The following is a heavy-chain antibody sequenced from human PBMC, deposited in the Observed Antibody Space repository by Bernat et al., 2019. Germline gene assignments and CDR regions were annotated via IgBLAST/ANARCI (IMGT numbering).Heavy chain of an antibody. V-gene: IGHV3-23*01. CDR1: GFTFSSYA. D-gene: IGHD3-3*01. J-gene: IGHJ3*02. CDR2: ISGSGGST. Sequence: EVQLLESGGGLVQPGGSLGLSCAASGFTFSSYAMSWVRQAPGKGLECVSAISGSGGSTYYADSVKGRFTISRDNSKNTLSLPMNSLRAEDTAVYYCAKDFYDFWSGYSSAFDIWGQGTMVTVSS. CDR3: AKDFYDFWSGYSSAFDI.